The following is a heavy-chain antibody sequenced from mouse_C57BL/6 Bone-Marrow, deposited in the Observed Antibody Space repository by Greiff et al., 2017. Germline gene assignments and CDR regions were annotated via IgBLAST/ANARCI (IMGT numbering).Heavy chain of an antibody. Sequence: VQLQQSGPELVKPGASVKISCKASGYSFTGYYMNWVKQSPEKSLEWIGEINPSTGGTTYNQQFKAKATLTVDKSSSTAYMQLKSLTSEDSAVYYWARGGFENYYGSIWYCDVWGTGTTVTVSS. CDR1: GYSFTGYY. V-gene: IGHV1-42*01. CDR3: ARGGFENYYGSIWYCDV. CDR2: INPSTGGT. D-gene: IGHD1-1*01. J-gene: IGHJ1*03.